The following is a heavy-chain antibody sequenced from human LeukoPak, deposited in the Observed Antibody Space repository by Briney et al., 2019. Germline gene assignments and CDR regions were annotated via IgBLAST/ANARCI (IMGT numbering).Heavy chain of an antibody. CDR2: ISGSGGST. D-gene: IGHD3-3*01. J-gene: IGHJ6*02. CDR3: AKFRAFWSGYYTGFHYYGMDV. Sequence: GGSLRLSCAATGFTFSSYAMSLVRQAPGKGLEWVSAISGSGGSTYYADSVKGRFTISRDNSKNTLYLQMNSLRAEDTAVYYCAKFRAFWSGYYTGFHYYGMDVWGQGTTVTVSS. CDR1: GFTFSSYA. V-gene: IGHV3-23*01.